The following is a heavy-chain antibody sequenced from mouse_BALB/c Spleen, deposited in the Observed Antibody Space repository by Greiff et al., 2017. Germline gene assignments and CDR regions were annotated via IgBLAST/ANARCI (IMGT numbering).Heavy chain of an antibody. Sequence: VQLQQSGAELVRSGASVKLSCTASGFNIKDYYMHWVKQRPEQGLEWIGWIDPENGDTEYAPKFQGKATMTADTSSNTAYLQLSSLTSEDTAVYYCARERTTGEVDYWGQGTTLTVSS. CDR3: ARERTTGEVDY. CDR2: IDPENGDT. J-gene: IGHJ2*01. V-gene: IGHV14-4*02. CDR1: GFNIKDYY. D-gene: IGHD2-12*01.